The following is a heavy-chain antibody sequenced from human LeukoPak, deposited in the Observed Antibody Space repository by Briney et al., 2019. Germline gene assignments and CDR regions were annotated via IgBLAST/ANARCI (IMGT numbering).Heavy chain of an antibody. CDR2: IDRDGSRI. V-gene: IGHV3-74*01. J-gene: IGHJ4*02. CDR3: VRGNDYGGPHY. D-gene: IGHD4-23*01. Sequence: GGSLRLSCAVSGFTFSSYWMHWVRHAPGKGLVWVSRIDRDGSRINYADSVKGRFTISRDNGRNTLFLQMNSLRAEDAAVYYCVRGNDYGGPHYWGQGTLVTVSS. CDR1: GFTFSSYW.